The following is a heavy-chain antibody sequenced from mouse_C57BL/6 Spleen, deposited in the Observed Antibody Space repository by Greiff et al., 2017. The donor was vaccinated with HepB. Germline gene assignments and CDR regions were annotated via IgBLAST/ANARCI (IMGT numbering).Heavy chain of an antibody. D-gene: IGHD1-1*01. Sequence: EVQRVESGGGLVKPGGSLKLSCAASGFTFSSYAMSWVRQTPEKRLEWVATISDGGSYTYYPDNVKGRFTISRDNAKNNLYLQMSHLKSEDTAMYYCARDGGSSYEAWFAYWGQGTLVTVSA. CDR1: GFTFSSYA. V-gene: IGHV5-4*01. CDR2: ISDGGSYT. CDR3: ARDGGSSYEAWFAY. J-gene: IGHJ3*01.